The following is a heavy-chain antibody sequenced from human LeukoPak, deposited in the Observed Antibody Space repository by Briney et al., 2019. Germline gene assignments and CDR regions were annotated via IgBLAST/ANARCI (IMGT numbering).Heavy chain of an antibody. D-gene: IGHD4-23*01. V-gene: IGHV4-4*09. CDR3: ARHEDGGNSLFDY. Sequence: SETLSLTCTVSGGSISSYYWSWIRQPPGKGLEWIGHIYTSGSTNYNPSLKSRVSISVDTSKNQFSLKLSSVTAADTAVHYCARHEDGGNSLFDYWGQGTLVTVSS. CDR1: GGSISSYY. J-gene: IGHJ4*02. CDR2: IYTSGST.